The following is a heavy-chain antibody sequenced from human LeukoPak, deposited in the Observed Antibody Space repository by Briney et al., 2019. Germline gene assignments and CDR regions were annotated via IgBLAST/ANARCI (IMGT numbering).Heavy chain of an antibody. CDR2: INPNSGGT. J-gene: IGHJ5*02. Sequence: GASVKVSCKASGYTFTGYYMRWVRQAPGQGLEWMGRINPNSGGTNYAQKFQGRVTMTRDTSISTAYMELSRLRSDDTAVYYCARLQPPGEPFGVVINWFDPWGQGTLVTVSS. D-gene: IGHD3-3*01. CDR3: ARLQPPGEPFGVVINWFDP. CDR1: GYTFTGYY. V-gene: IGHV1-2*06.